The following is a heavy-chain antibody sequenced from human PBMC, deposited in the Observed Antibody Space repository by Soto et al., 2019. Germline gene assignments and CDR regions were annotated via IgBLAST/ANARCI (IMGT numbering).Heavy chain of an antibody. CDR3: ARERIVATIYYYYGMDV. J-gene: IGHJ6*02. V-gene: IGHV3-30-3*01. CDR1: GFTFSSYA. D-gene: IGHD5-12*01. Sequence: GGSLRLSCAASGFTFSSYAMHWVRQAPGKGLEWVAVISYDGSNKYYADSVKGRFTISRDNSKNTLYLQMNSLRAEDTAVYYCARERIVATIYYYYGMDVWGQGTTVTVSS. CDR2: ISYDGSNK.